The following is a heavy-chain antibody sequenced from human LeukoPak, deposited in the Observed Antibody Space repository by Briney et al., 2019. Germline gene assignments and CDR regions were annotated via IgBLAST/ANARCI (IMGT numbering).Heavy chain of an antibody. CDR3: ARGQEGDY. V-gene: IGHV4-59*01. CDR1: GGYISNYY. Sequence: SETLSLTCTVSGGYISNYYWSWIRQPPGKGLEWIGYIYYSGSTNHNPSLKSRVTISVDTSKNQFSLKLSSVTAADTAVYYCARGQEGDYWGQGTLVTVSS. CDR2: IYYSGST. J-gene: IGHJ4*02.